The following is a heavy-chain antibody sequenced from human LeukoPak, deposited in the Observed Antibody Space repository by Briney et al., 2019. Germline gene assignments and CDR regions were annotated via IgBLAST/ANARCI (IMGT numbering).Heavy chain of an antibody. J-gene: IGHJ4*02. Sequence: GGSLRLSCAASGFTFSSYGMHWVRQAPGKGLEWVAVIWYDGSNKYYADSVKGRFTISRDNSKNTLYLQMNSLRAEDTAVYYCARGLVRRSFDYWGQGTLVTVSS. CDR2: IWYDGSNK. D-gene: IGHD2-8*02. CDR1: GFTFSSYG. V-gene: IGHV3-33*01. CDR3: ARGLVRRSFDY.